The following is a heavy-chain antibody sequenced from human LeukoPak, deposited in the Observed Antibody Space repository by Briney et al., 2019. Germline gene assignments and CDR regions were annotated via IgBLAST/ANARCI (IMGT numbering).Heavy chain of an antibody. CDR3: ARFPGIAAAGGH. CDR2: INAGNRNT. J-gene: IGHJ4*02. Sequence: ASVKVSCKASGYTFTSYTMHWVRQAPGQRLEWMGWINAGNRNTKYSQKFQGRVTITRDTSASTAYMELSSLRSEDTAVYYCARFPGIAAAGGHWGQGTLVTVSS. D-gene: IGHD6-13*01. CDR1: GYTFTSYT. V-gene: IGHV1-3*01.